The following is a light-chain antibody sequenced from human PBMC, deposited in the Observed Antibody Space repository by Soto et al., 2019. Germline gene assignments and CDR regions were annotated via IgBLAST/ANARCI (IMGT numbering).Light chain of an antibody. Sequence: EIVFTQSPSTLSLSPGERARLSCRASQSVSTFLAWFQQKPGQPPRLLIYNASNRTTGIPARFSGSGSGTDFTLTISSLEPEGFAVYYCQQRGDWPPITFGQGTRLEIK. V-gene: IGKV3-11*01. J-gene: IGKJ5*01. CDR2: NAS. CDR3: QQRGDWPPIT. CDR1: QSVSTF.